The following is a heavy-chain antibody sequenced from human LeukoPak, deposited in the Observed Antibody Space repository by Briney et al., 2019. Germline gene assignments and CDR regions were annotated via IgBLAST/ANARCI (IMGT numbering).Heavy chain of an antibody. CDR1: GFTFSSYA. J-gene: IGHJ4*02. CDR2: ISYDGSNK. Sequence: GGSLRLSCAASGFTFSSYAMHWVRQAPGKGLEWVAVISYDGSNKHYADSVKGRFTISRDNSKNTLYLQMNSLRAEDTAVYYCARDAVDYWGQGTLVTVSS. V-gene: IGHV3-30-3*01. CDR3: ARDAVDY.